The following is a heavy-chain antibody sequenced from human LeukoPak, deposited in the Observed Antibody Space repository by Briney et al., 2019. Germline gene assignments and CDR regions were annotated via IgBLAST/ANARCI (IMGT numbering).Heavy chain of an antibody. D-gene: IGHD2-15*01. CDR1: GFTFSSYS. CDR2: ISVSPSLI. Sequence: GGSLRLSCAASGFTFSSYSMNWVRQAPGKGLEWVSYISVSPSLIYYADSVKGRFTISRDNAKNSLYLQMNSLRAEDTAVYYCARVREGRRAALYESDYWGQGTLVTVSS. CDR3: ARVREGRRAALYESDY. J-gene: IGHJ4*02. V-gene: IGHV3-21*05.